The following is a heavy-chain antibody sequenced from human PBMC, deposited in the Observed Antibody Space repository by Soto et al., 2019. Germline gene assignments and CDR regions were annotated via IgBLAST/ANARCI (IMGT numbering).Heavy chain of an antibody. CDR2: MNPNSGNT. V-gene: IGHV1-8*01. D-gene: IGHD3-3*01. Sequence: ASVKVSCKASGYTFTSYDINWVRQATGQGLEWMGWMNPNSGNTGYAQKFQGRVTMTRNTSISTAYMELSSLRSEDTAVYYCASQYYDFWSGAPRPYNWFDPWGQGTLVTVSS. J-gene: IGHJ5*02. CDR1: GYTFTSYD. CDR3: ASQYYDFWSGAPRPYNWFDP.